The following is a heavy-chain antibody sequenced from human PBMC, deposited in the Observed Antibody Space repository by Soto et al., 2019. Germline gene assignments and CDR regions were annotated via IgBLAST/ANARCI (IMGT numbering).Heavy chain of an antibody. CDR2: IYYSGST. CDR1: GGSISSGGYY. CDR3: ARLDTVTTVTFDY. Sequence: PSETLSLTCTVSGGSISSGGYYWSWIRQHPGKGLEWIGYIYYSGSTYYNPSLKSRVTISVDTSKNQFSLKLSSVTAADTAVYYCARLDTVTTVTFDYWGQGTLVTVSS. V-gene: IGHV4-31*03. J-gene: IGHJ4*02. D-gene: IGHD4-17*01.